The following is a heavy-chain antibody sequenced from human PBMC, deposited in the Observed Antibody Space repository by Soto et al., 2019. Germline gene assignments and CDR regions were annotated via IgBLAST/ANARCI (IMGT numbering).Heavy chain of an antibody. J-gene: IGHJ6*02. D-gene: IGHD2-15*01. V-gene: IGHV3-30*18. CDR3: AKSYSLNGSANRLLYYYYGMDV. Sequence: PGGSLRLSCAASGFTFSSYGMHWVRQAPGKGLEWVAVISYDGSNKYYADSVKGRFTISRDNSKNTLYLQMNSLRAEDTAVYYCAKSYSLNGSANRLLYYYYGMDVWGQGTTVTVSS. CDR2: ISYDGSNK. CDR1: GFTFSSYG.